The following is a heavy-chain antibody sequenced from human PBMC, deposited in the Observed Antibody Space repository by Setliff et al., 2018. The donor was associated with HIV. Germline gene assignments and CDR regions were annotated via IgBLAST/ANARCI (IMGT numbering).Heavy chain of an antibody. J-gene: IGHJ6*03. V-gene: IGHV5-51*01. Sequence: PGESLKISCKASGYSFTSYWIGWVRQMPGKGLEWMGIIYPSDSDTRYSPSFQGQVTISADESTYTAYLQWSGLKASDTAVYYCVRHPLRPDIAHHYYYMDVWGTGTAVTVSS. D-gene: IGHD5-12*01. CDR2: IYPSDSDT. CDR3: VRHPLRPDIAHHYYYMDV. CDR1: GYSFTSYW.